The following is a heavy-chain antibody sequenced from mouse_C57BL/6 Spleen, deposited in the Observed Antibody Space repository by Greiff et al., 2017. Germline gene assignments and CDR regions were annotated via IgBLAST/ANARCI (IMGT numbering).Heavy chain of an antibody. V-gene: IGHV5-4*01. Sequence: VQLKESGGGLVKPGGSLKLSCAASGFTFSSYAMSWVRQTPEKRLEWVATISDGGSYTYYPDNVKGRFTISRDNAKNNLYLQMSHLKSEDTAMYYCARGNIYYSNYDWYFDVWGTETTVTVSS. J-gene: IGHJ1*03. CDR1: GFTFSSYA. D-gene: IGHD2-5*01. CDR2: ISDGGSYT. CDR3: ARGNIYYSNYDWYFDV.